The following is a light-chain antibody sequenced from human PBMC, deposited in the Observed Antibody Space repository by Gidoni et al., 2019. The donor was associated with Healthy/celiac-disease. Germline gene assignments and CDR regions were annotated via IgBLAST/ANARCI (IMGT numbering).Light chain of an antibody. CDR1: SSNIGAGYD. CDR3: QSYDSSLSGVV. CDR2: GNS. J-gene: IGLJ2*01. V-gene: IGLV1-40*01. Sequence: QSVLTQPPSVSGAPGQRVTISCPGISSNIGAGYDVHWYPQPTGTAPNLLIYGNSNRPSGVPDRFSGSKSGTSASRAITGLQAEDEADYYCQSYDSSLSGVVFGGGTKLTVL.